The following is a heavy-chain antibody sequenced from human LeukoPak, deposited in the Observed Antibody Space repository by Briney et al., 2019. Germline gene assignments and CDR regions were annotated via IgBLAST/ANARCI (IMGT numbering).Heavy chain of an antibody. Sequence: GGSLRLSCAASGFTFSSYSMNWVRQAPGKGLEWVSSISSSSSYIYYADSVKGRFTISRDNAKNSLYLQMNSLRAEDTAVYYCARDSSGWSYPFDYWGQGTLVTVSS. CDR2: ISSSSSYI. J-gene: IGHJ4*02. V-gene: IGHV3-21*01. CDR1: GFTFSSYS. D-gene: IGHD6-19*01. CDR3: ARDSSGWSYPFDY.